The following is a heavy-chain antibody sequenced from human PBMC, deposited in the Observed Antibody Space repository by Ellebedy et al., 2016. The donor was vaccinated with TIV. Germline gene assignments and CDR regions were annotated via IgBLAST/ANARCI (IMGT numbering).Heavy chain of an antibody. J-gene: IGHJ4*02. Sequence: GSLRLSCTVSGGSISSSSYHWAWIRQPPGKGLEWIGSVYYGGNTYYNPSLKSRVSISVDTSKNQFSLKLSSVTAADTAGYYCARPVSSWYSGFDYWGQGALVTVSS. CDR2: VYYGGNT. CDR3: ARPVSSWYSGFDY. D-gene: IGHD6-13*01. V-gene: IGHV4-39*01. CDR1: GGSISSSSYH.